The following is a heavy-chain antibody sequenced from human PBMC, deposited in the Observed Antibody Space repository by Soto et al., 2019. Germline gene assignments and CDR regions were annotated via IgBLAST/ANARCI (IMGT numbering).Heavy chain of an antibody. V-gene: IGHV3-48*03. J-gene: IGHJ6*01. Sequence: PXGYLRLSCASSVFTFSSYEMNCVRQAPGKGLEWVSYISSSGSTIYYADSVKGRFTISRDNAKNSLYLQMNSLRAEDTAVYYCAREGYYYYGMEVWGQATSLTVSS. CDR2: ISSSGSTI. CDR1: VFTFSSYE. CDR3: AREGYYYYGMEV.